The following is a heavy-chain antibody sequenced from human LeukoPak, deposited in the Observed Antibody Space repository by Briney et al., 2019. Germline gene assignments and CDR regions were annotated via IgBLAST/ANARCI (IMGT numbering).Heavy chain of an antibody. D-gene: IGHD3-10*01. CDR2: INPSGGIT. V-gene: IGHV1-46*01. CDR1: GYTFTGYY. CDR3: ARGLWFGELLDY. Sequence: GASVKVSCKASGYTFTGYYMHWVRQAPGQGLEWMGIINPSGGITIYAQKFQGRVTMTRDMSTSTVYMELSSLRSDDTAVYYCARGLWFGELLDYWGQGTLVTVSS. J-gene: IGHJ4*02.